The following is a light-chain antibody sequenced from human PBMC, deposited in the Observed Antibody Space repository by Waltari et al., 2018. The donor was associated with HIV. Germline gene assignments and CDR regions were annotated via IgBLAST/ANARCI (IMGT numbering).Light chain of an antibody. CDR3: QQYYSTPRT. CDR2: WAS. V-gene: IGKV4-1*01. Sequence: ILLPQSPDSLAVSLGERATINCKSIQSVLYNSNSKNYLAWYQQKPGQPPKLLIYWASTRESGVPDRFSGSGSGTDFTLTISSLQAEDVAVYYCQQYYSTPRTFGPGTKVDIK. CDR1: QSVLYNSNSKNY. J-gene: IGKJ3*01.